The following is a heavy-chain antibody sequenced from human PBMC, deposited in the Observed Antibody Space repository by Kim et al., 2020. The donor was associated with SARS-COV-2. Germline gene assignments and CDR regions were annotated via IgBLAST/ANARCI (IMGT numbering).Heavy chain of an antibody. CDR1: GFTFSSYA. D-gene: IGHD3-10*01. V-gene: IGHV3-30-3*01. J-gene: IGHJ3*02. Sequence: GGSLRLSCAASGFTFSSYAMHWVRQAPGKGLEWVAVISYDGSNKYYADSVKGRFTISRDNSKNTLYLQMNSLRAEDTAVYYCARDQGVGSGSYDAFDIWGQGTMVTVSS. CDR3: ARDQGVGSGSYDAFDI. CDR2: ISYDGSNK.